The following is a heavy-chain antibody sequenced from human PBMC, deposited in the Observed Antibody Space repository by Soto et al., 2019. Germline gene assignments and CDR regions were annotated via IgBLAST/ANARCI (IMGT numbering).Heavy chain of an antibody. J-gene: IGHJ3*02. D-gene: IGHD3-10*01. CDR1: GFTFSSYW. V-gene: IGHV3-7*01. Sequence: GGSLRLSCAASGFTFSSYWMSWVRQAPGKGLEWVANIKQDGSEKYYVDSVKGRFTISRDNAKNSLYLQMNSLRAEDTAVYYCAGYYGSALLGIAFDIWGQGTMVTVSS. CDR2: IKQDGSEK. CDR3: AGYYGSALLGIAFDI.